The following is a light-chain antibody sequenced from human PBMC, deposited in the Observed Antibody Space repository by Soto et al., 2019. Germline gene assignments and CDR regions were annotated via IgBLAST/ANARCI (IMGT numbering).Light chain of an antibody. CDR1: ITDVGGYNY. V-gene: IGLV2-14*03. Sequence: QSALTQPASVSGSPGQSITISCTGSITDVGGYNYVSWHQQHPGKAPKLMIFDVTKRPSGVSNRFSGSKSGDTASLTISGLQAEDEADYYCSSYTRDKTVLFGGGTKVTVL. J-gene: IGLJ2*01. CDR2: DVT. CDR3: SSYTRDKTVL.